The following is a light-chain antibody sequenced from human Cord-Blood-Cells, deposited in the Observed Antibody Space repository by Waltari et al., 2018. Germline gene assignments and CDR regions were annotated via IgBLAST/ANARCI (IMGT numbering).Light chain of an antibody. Sequence: SYELTQPPSVSVSPGQTARITCSGDALPKQYAYWYQQKPGQAPVLVIYKDRRRPSGVPERVSGSSSGTTVTLTISGVQAEDEADYYCQSADSSGTYVVFGGGTKLTVL. CDR1: ALPKQY. CDR3: QSADSSGTYVV. V-gene: IGLV3-25*02. CDR2: KDR. J-gene: IGLJ2*01.